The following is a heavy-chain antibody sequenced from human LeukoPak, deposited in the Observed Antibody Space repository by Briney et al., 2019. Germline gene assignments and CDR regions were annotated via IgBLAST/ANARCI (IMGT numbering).Heavy chain of an antibody. V-gene: IGHV1-69*13. CDR3: ARGPTVTTKPYYYYGMDV. CDR1: GGTFSSYA. J-gene: IGHJ6*04. CDR2: IIPIFGTA. Sequence: PVKVSCKASGGTFSSYAISWVRQAPGQGLEWMGGIIPIFGTANYAQKFQGRVTITADESTSTAYMELSSLRSEDTAVYYCARGPTVTTKPYYYYGMDVWGKGTTVTVSS. D-gene: IGHD4-17*01.